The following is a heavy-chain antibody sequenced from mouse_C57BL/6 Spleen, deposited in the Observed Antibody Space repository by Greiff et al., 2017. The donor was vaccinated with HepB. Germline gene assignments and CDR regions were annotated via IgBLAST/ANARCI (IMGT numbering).Heavy chain of an antibody. CDR1: GYTFTDYE. D-gene: IGHD2-4*01. Sequence: QVQLQQSGAELVRPGASVTLSCKASGYTFTDYEMHWVKQTPVHGLEWIGAIDTETGGTAYNQKFKGKGILTADKSSSTAYMELRSLTSEDAAVYYCRGDYDERRVIDYWGQGTTLTVSS. J-gene: IGHJ2*01. CDR3: RGDYDERRVIDY. V-gene: IGHV1-15*01. CDR2: IDTETGGT.